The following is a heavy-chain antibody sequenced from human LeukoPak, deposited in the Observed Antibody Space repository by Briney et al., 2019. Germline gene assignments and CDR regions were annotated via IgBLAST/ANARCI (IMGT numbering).Heavy chain of an antibody. CDR1: GFTFSGSA. Sequence: GGPLRLSCATSGFTFSGSAMHWVRQASGKGLEWVGRIRSKANSYATAYAASVKGRFTISRDDSKNTAYLQMNSLKTEDTAVYYCTRPLGPVGATYVYAFDIWGQGTMVTVSS. CDR3: TRPLGPVGATYVYAFDI. J-gene: IGHJ3*02. V-gene: IGHV3-73*01. CDR2: IRSKANSYAT. D-gene: IGHD1-26*01.